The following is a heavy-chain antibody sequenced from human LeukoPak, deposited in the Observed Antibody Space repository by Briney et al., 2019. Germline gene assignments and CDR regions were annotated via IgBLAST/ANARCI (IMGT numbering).Heavy chain of an antibody. D-gene: IGHD3-10*01. Sequence: SETLSLTCTVSGGSISSYYWSWIRQPPGKGLEWVGYIYYSESTNYTHSLKSGVTISVDTSKNKFSLQLSSVTAADTAVYYCAREVGTGENYFDYWGQGTLVTVSS. CDR1: GGSISSYY. CDR2: IYYSEST. V-gene: IGHV4-59*01. CDR3: AREVGTGENYFDY. J-gene: IGHJ4*02.